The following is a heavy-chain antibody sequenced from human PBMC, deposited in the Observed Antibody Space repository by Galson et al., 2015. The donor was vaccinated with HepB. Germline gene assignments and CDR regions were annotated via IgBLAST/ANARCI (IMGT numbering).Heavy chain of an antibody. CDR3: ARDPGFPRYYYYYMDV. CDR1: GFTLSSYG. J-gene: IGHJ6*03. D-gene: IGHD3-10*01. Sequence: SLRLSCAASGFTLSSYGMHWVRQAPGKGLEWVAVIRYDGSNKNYADSVKGRFTISRDNSKNTLYLQMNSLRAEDTAVYYCARDPGFPRYYYYYMDVWGKGTTVTVSS. V-gene: IGHV3-33*01. CDR2: IRYDGSNK.